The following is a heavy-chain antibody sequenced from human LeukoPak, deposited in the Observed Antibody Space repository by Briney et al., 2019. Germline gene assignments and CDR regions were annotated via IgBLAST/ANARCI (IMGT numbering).Heavy chain of an antibody. D-gene: IGHD2-15*01. CDR2: IYHSGST. CDR1: GGSISSGGYS. Sequence: SETLSLTCAVSGGSISSGGYSWSWIRQPPGKGLEWIGYIYHSGSTYYIPSLKSRVTISVDGSKNQFSLKLSSVTAADTAVYYCARVASRRSYYFDYWGQGTLVTVSS. J-gene: IGHJ4*02. CDR3: ARVASRRSYYFDY. V-gene: IGHV4-30-2*01.